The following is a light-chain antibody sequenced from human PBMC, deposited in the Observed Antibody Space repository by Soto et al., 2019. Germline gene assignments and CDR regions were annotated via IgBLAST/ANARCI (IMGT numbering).Light chain of an antibody. CDR1: QSVYSN. CDR2: GAS. CDR3: QQYNNWPRT. Sequence: EIVMTQSPATLSVSPGERATLSCRASQSVYSNLAWYQQKPGQAPRLLIYGASTRATGIPARFSGSGSGTEFTLTISSLQSEDFAVYYCQQYNNWPRTFGQGTK. V-gene: IGKV3-15*01. J-gene: IGKJ1*01.